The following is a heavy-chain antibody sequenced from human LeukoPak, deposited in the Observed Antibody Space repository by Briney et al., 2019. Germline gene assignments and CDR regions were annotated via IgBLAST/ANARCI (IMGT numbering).Heavy chain of an antibody. CDR1: GGSFSTYY. Sequence: SETLSLTCAAYGGSFSTYYWSWIRQAPGKGLEWIGEISHSGSTNYNPSLKSRVTISVDTSKNQSSLKLSSVTAADTAVYYCASRENWGQGTLVTVSS. CDR2: ISHSGST. CDR3: ASREN. J-gene: IGHJ4*02. V-gene: IGHV4-34*01.